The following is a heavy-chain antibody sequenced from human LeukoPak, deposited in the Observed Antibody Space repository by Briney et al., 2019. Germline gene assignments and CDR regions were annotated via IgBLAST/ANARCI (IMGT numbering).Heavy chain of an antibody. CDR1: GGTFSSYA. Sequence: ASVKVSCKASGGTFSSYAISWVRQAPGQGLEWMGIINPSGGSTSYAQKFQGRVTMTRDTSTSTVYMELSSLRSEDTAVYYCARDLITMVRGSVGYWGQGTLVTVSS. CDR2: INPSGGST. D-gene: IGHD3-10*01. J-gene: IGHJ4*02. CDR3: ARDLITMVRGSVGY. V-gene: IGHV1-46*01.